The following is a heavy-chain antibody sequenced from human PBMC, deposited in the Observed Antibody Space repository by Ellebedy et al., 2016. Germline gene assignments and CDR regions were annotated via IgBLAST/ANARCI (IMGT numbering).Heavy chain of an antibody. V-gene: IGHV3-74*01. CDR2: INSDGSST. CDR1: GSKFRNYW. Sequence: GESLKISCAGSGSKFRNYWMHWVRQVPGKGLMWVSRINSDGSSTTYADSVKGRFTISRDNARNTLFLQMDSLRVEDTGVYYCARPSGYSGYDRPFYSNYYMDVWGKGTTVTVSS. CDR3: ARPSGYSGYDRPFYSNYYMDV. J-gene: IGHJ6*03. D-gene: IGHD5-12*01.